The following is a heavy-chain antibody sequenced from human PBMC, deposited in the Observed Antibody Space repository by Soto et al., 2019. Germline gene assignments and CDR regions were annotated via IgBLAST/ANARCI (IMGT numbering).Heavy chain of an antibody. CDR3: AQGGVRMDV. CDR1: GGSISSSS. D-gene: IGHD3-16*01. CDR2: INYSGST. Sequence: SETLSLTCTVSGGSISSSSWSWIRQPPGKGLEWIGFINYSGSTYNPSLKSRVAISEDTSMNQFSLRLSSVTAADTAVYYCAQGGVRMDVWGQGTTVTLSS. V-gene: IGHV4-59*01. J-gene: IGHJ6*02.